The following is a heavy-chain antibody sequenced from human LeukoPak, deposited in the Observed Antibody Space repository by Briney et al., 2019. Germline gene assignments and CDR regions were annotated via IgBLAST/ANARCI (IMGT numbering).Heavy chain of an antibody. J-gene: IGHJ4*02. V-gene: IGHV3-30*04. D-gene: IGHD3-9*01. CDR2: ISYDGSNK. CDR3: ASGRTAGYY. CDR1: GFTFSSYA. Sequence: GRSLRLSCAASGFTFSSYAMHWVRQAPGKGLEWVAVISYDGSNKYYADSVKGRFTISRDNSKNTLYLQMNSLRAEDTAVYYCASGRTAGYYWGQGTLVTVSS.